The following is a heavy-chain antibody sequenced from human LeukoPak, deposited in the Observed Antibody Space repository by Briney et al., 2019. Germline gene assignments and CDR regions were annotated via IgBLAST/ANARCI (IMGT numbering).Heavy chain of an antibody. CDR2: IRYDGSNK. J-gene: IGHJ4*02. Sequence: PGGSLRLSCAASGFTFSTYGMHWVRQAPGKGLEWVAFIRYDGSNKYYADSVKGRFTISRDNSKSTLYLQMNSLRPEDTAVYYCAKDNYYGSGTYYPYYFDYWGQGTLVTVSS. D-gene: IGHD3-10*01. CDR1: GFTFSTYG. CDR3: AKDNYYGSGTYYPYYFDY. V-gene: IGHV3-30*02.